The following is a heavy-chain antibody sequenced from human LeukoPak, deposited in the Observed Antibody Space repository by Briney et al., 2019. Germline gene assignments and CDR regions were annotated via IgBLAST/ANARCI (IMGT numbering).Heavy chain of an antibody. D-gene: IGHD3-9*01. V-gene: IGHV4-39*01. CDR1: GGSISSSTYY. J-gene: IGHJ4*02. CDR3: SRGSYDILTGYSTLGEY. CDR2: VYYTGST. Sequence: SDTVSLTCTVCGGSISSSTYYWGWIRQPPGTGLEWIGSVYYTGSTYYNPSLKSRITILLDTSKNQISLKLSSVTAADTAVYYCSRGSYDILTGYSTLGEYWGQGTLVTVSS.